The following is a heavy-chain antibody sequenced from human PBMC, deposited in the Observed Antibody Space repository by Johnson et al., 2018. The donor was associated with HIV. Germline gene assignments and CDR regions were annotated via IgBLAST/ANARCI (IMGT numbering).Heavy chain of an antibody. D-gene: IGHD1-26*01. J-gene: IGHJ3*02. CDR1: GFTFSSYE. CDR2: ISYDGSNK. V-gene: IGHV3-30*14. CDR3: AGLGGSHDAFDI. Sequence: VQLVESGGGLVQPGGSLRLSCAASGFTFSSYEMNWVRQYPGKGLEWVAIISYDGSNKYYADSVKGRFTISRDNSKNTLYLQMNSLRAEDTAVYYCAGLGGSHDAFDIWGQGTMVTVSS.